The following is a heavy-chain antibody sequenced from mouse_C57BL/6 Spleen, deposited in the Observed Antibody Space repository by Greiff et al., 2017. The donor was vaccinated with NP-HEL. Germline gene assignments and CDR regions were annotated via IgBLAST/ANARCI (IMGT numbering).Heavy chain of an antibody. CDR3: ARSGDYYGSSQGYFDY. D-gene: IGHD1-1*01. V-gene: IGHV1-18*01. CDR2: INPNNGGT. J-gene: IGHJ2*01. Sequence: VQLQQSGPELVKPGASVKIPCKASGYTFTDYNMDWVKQSHGKSLEWIGDINPNNGGTIYNQKFKGKATLTVDKSSSTAYMELRSLTSEDTAVYYCARSGDYYGSSQGYFDYWGQGTTLTVSS. CDR1: GYTFTDYN.